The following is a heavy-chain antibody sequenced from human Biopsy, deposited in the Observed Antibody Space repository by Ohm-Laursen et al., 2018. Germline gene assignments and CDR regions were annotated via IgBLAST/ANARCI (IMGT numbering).Heavy chain of an antibody. CDR3: AARVTPVTTLYYYAMDV. J-gene: IGHJ6*02. D-gene: IGHD4-17*01. CDR1: GVTFNSYA. V-gene: IGHV1-69*06. Sequence: SSVKVSCKTSGVTFNSYAISWVRQAPGQGLEWMGGVMPIFGTANYAQKFQGRVTITADKSTSTAHLDLSSLRSEDTAVYYCAARVTPVTTLYYYAMDVWGQGTTVTVSS. CDR2: VMPIFGTA.